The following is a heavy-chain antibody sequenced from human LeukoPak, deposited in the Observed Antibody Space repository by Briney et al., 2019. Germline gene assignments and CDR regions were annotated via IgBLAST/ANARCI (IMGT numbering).Heavy chain of an antibody. CDR3: ARERIQQLVNYFDY. Sequence: PSETLSLTCTVSGGSISSYYWSWIRQPPGKGLEWIGYIYYSGSTNYNPSLKSRVTISVDTSKNQFSLKLSSVTAADTAVYYCARERIQQLVNYFDYWGQGTLVTVSS. CDR2: IYYSGST. D-gene: IGHD6-13*01. CDR1: GGSISSYY. V-gene: IGHV4-59*12. J-gene: IGHJ4*02.